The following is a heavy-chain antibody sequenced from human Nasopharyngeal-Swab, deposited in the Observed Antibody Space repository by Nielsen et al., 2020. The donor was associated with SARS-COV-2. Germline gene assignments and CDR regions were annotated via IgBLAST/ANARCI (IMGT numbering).Heavy chain of an antibody. J-gene: IGHJ2*01. D-gene: IGHD6-13*01. V-gene: IGHV3-21*01. CDR2: VSSTSTYI. CDR1: GFTFNPYS. CDR3: ARDLLSSWRAIGNWYFDL. Sequence: GESLKISCAASGFTFNPYSMNWVRQAPGKGLEWVSSVSSTSTYIYYADSVKGRFTISRDNAENSLYLQMNSLRAEDTAVYYCARDLLSSWRAIGNWYFDLWGRGTLVTVSS.